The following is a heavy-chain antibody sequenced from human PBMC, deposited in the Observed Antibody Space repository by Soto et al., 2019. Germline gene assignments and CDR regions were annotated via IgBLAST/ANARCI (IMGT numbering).Heavy chain of an antibody. J-gene: IGHJ6*02. CDR1: GFTFSSYS. Sequence: PGGSLRLSCAASGFTFSSYSMNWVRQAPGKGLEWVSSISSSSSYICYADSVKGRFTISRDNAKNSLYLQMNSLRAEDTAVYYCARDYCSSTSCYNDYYGMDVWGQGTTVTVSS. D-gene: IGHD2-2*02. CDR2: ISSSSSYI. V-gene: IGHV3-21*01. CDR3: ARDYCSSTSCYNDYYGMDV.